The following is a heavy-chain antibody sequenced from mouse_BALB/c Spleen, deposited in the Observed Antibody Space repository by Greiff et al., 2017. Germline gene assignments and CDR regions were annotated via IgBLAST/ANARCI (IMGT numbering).Heavy chain of an antibody. V-gene: IGHV5-12-2*01. Sequence: DVMLVESGGGLVQPGGSLKLSCAASGFTFSSYTMSWVRQTPEKRLEWVAYISNGGGSTYYPDTVKGRFTISRDNAKNTLYLQMSSLKSEDTAMYYCARHGYGYTEAMDYWGQGTSVTVSS. CDR3: ARHGYGYTEAMDY. CDR1: GFTFSSYT. J-gene: IGHJ4*01. D-gene: IGHD1-2*01. CDR2: ISNGGGST.